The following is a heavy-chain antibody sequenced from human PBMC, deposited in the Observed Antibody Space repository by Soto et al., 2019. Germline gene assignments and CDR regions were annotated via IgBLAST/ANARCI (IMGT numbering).Heavy chain of an antibody. CDR3: ARDQIVVPAAIPGGWFDP. CDR2: IYYSGST. D-gene: IGHD2-2*02. CDR1: GGSISSGGYY. Sequence: PSETLSLTCTVSGGSISSGGYYWSWIRQHPGKGLERIGYIYYSGSTYYNPSLKSRVTISVDTSKNQFSLKLSSVTAADTAVYYCARDQIVVPAAIPGGWFDPWGQGTLVTV. V-gene: IGHV4-31*03. J-gene: IGHJ5*02.